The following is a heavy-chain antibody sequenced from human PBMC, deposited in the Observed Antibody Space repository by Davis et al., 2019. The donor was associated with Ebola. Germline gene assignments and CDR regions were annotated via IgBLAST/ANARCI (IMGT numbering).Heavy chain of an antibody. Sequence: GESLKISCAASGFTFSGSAMHWVRQASGKGLEWVGRIRSKANSYATAYAASVKGRFTISRDDSKNTAYLQMNSLKTEETAVYYCTGGYYDFWSGALDYWGQGTLVTVSS. J-gene: IGHJ4*02. CDR1: GFTFSGSA. D-gene: IGHD3-3*01. CDR2: IRSKANSYAT. CDR3: TGGYYDFWSGALDY. V-gene: IGHV3-73*01.